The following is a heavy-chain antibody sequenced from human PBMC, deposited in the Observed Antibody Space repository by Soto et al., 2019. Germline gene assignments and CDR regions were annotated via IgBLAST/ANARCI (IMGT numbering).Heavy chain of an antibody. CDR3: AGEKVGTTGIDV. J-gene: IGHJ4*02. CDR2: MNPNSGNT. CDR1: GYTFTGYD. V-gene: IGHV1-8*01. D-gene: IGHD1-26*01. Sequence: QAQLVQSGAEVKKPGASVKVSCKASGYTFTGYDINWVRQATGQGLEWMGWMNPNSGNTGYAQNFQGRVTMTRDNSITTAYMELTSLRDDDSAVYYCAGEKVGTTGIDVWSQGTLVTVSS.